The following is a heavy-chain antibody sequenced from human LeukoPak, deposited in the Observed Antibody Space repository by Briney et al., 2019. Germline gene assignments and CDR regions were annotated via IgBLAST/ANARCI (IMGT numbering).Heavy chain of an antibody. J-gene: IGHJ4*02. CDR3: ARARTMYYYDSSVD. CDR2: ISAYNGNT. CDR1: GYTFTSYG. V-gene: IGHV1-18*01. D-gene: IGHD3-22*01. Sequence: ASVKVSCTASGYTFTSYGISWVRQAPGQGLEWMGWISAYNGNTNYAQKLQGRVTMTTDTSTSTAYMELRSLRSDDAAVYYCARARTMYYYDSSVDWGQGTLVTASS.